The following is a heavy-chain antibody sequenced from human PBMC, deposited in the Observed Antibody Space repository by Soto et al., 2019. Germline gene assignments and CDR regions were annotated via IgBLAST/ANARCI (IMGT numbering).Heavy chain of an antibody. J-gene: IGHJ6*02. CDR3: ASGGGGSWRNHYYGMDV. Sequence: QVQLVQSGAEVKKPGASVKVSCKASGYTFTSYGISWVRQAPGQGLEWMGWISAYNGNTNYAQKLQGRVTMTTDTSTSKAHMELRSLSSDDTAVYYCASGGGGSWRNHYYGMDVWGQGTTVTVSS. CDR2: ISAYNGNT. D-gene: IGHD2-15*01. V-gene: IGHV1-18*01. CDR1: GYTFTSYG.